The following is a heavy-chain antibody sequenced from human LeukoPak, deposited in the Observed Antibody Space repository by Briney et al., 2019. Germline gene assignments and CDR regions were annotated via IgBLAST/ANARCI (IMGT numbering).Heavy chain of an antibody. Sequence: ASVKVSCKASGYTFTGYYMHWVRQAPGQGLEWMGWISPNSGGTNYAQKFQGRVTMTRDTSISTAYMELSRLRSDDTAVYYCARDKAYYYDSSGYGGAFDIWGQGTMVTVSS. CDR2: ISPNSGGT. J-gene: IGHJ3*02. CDR3: ARDKAYYYDSSGYGGAFDI. CDR1: GYTFTGYY. V-gene: IGHV1-2*02. D-gene: IGHD3-22*01.